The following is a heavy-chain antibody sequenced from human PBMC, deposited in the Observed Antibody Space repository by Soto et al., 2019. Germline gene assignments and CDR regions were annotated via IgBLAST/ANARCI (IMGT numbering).Heavy chain of an antibody. CDR1: GFTFSNYW. D-gene: IGHD3-10*01. Sequence: PGGSLRLSCAASGFTFSNYWMNWVRQAPGKGLEWVAKVKEDGSAKYYMDSVKGRFTISRDNAKNTLYLQMNSLRAEDTAVYYCAKDVWFGELFGAFDIWGQGTMVTVSS. J-gene: IGHJ3*02. CDR3: AKDVWFGELFGAFDI. CDR2: VKEDGSAK. V-gene: IGHV3-7*01.